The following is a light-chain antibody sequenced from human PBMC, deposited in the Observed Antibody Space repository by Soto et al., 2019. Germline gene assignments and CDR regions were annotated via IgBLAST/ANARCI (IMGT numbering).Light chain of an antibody. V-gene: IGKV1-39*01. CDR2: AAS. CDR1: QSISNF. Sequence: DIQMTQSPSSLSASVGDRVTITCRASQSISNFLNWYQQRQGQVPKLLIYAASTLHTGVPSRFSGRGSGTDFTLTITSLQPEDFTTYYWQQSHSTPPTFGQGTKVEIK. J-gene: IGKJ1*01. CDR3: QQSHSTPPT.